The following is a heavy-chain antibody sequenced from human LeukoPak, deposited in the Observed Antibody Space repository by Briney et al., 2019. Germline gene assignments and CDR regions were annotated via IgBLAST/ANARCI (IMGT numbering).Heavy chain of an antibody. D-gene: IGHD6-13*01. V-gene: IGHV4-61*02. CDR1: GGSISSGSYY. CDR3: ARLGIAAAGTYYYYMDV. CDR2: IYTSGST. Sequence: PSETLSLTCTVSGGSISSGSYYWSWIRQPAGKGLEWIGRIYTSGSTNYNPSLKSRVTISVDTSKNQFSLKLSSVTAADTAVYSCARLGIAAAGTYYYYMDVWGKGTTVTVSS. J-gene: IGHJ6*03.